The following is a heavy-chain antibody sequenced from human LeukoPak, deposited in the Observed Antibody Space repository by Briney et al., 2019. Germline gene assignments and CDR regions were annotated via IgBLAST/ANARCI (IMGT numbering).Heavy chain of an antibody. Sequence: SETLSLTCTVSGYSISSGYYWGWIRQPPGKGLEWIGSIYHSGSTYYNPSLKSRVTISVDTSKNQFSLKLSSVTAADTAVYYCARAAYGGNYRAFDYWGQGTLVTVSS. CDR2: IYHSGST. J-gene: IGHJ4*02. CDR3: ARAAYGGNYRAFDY. CDR1: GYSISSGYY. D-gene: IGHD4-23*01. V-gene: IGHV4-38-2*02.